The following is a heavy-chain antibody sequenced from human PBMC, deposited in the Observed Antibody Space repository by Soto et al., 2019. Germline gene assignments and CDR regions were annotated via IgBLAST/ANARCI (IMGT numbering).Heavy chain of an antibody. J-gene: IGHJ5*02. CDR2: IIPMYGPA. V-gene: IGHV1-69*01. D-gene: IGHD3-10*01. CDR1: GGTFSSYA. CDR3: ARVTSMVRGVIDNWFDP. Sequence: QVPLVQSGAEVNKPGSSVTVSCKASGGTFSSYAIHWVRQAPGQGLEWMGGIIPMYGPAKYAQRFQGRVTITADESTTTVYMELTSLTSQDTAVYYCARVTSMVRGVIDNWFDPWGHGTLVTVSS.